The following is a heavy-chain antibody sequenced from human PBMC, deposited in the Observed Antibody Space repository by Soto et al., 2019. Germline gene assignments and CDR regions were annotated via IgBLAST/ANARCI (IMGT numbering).Heavy chain of an antibody. J-gene: IGHJ3*02. CDR3: AKALDSSGWLGGGAFDI. D-gene: IGHD6-19*01. CDR1: GFTFSSYA. V-gene: IGHV3-23*01. Sequence: GGSLRLSCAASGFTFSSYAMSWVRQAPGKGLEWVSAISGSGGSTYYADSVKGRFTISRDNSKNTLYLQMNSLRAEDTAVYYCAKALDSSGWLGGGAFDIWGQGTMVTVSS. CDR2: ISGSGGST.